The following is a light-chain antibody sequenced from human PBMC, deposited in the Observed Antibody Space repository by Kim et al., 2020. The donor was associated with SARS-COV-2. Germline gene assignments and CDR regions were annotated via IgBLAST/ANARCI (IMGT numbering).Light chain of an antibody. CDR1: SSDVGCYNS. J-gene: IGLJ3*02. CDR3: SSYAGSSWV. V-gene: IGLV2-8*01. CDR2: EVS. Sequence: PGQSVPIPCTGTSSDVGCYNSVSWYQQHPGKAPKLMIYEVSKRPSGVPDRFSGSKSGNTASLTVSGLQAEDEADYYCSSYAGSSWVFGGGTKLTVL.